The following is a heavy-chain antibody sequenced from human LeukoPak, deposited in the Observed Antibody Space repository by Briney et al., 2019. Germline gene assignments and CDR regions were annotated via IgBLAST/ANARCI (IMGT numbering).Heavy chain of an antibody. Sequence: SETLSLTCTVSGGSTGSDYLSCIQQPPGKGLEWIAYVYYSGVTSYNPSLKSRVAISIDTSKNQFSLNLSSVTAADTAVYYCARLSLHCSGGSCYRGAFDSWGQGTLVTVSS. J-gene: IGHJ4*02. CDR2: VYYSGVT. CDR3: ARLSLHCSGGSCYRGAFDS. D-gene: IGHD2-15*01. CDR1: GGSTGSDY. V-gene: IGHV4-59*08.